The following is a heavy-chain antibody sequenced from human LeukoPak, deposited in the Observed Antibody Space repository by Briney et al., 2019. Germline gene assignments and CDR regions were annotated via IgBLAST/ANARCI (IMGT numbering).Heavy chain of an antibody. CDR3: ARGGVGATTYVWFDP. Sequence: GASVKVSCKASGYTFTGYYMHWVRQAPGQGLEWMGGFDPEDGETIYAQKFQGRVTMTEDTSTDTAYMELSSLRSEDTAVYYCARGGVGATTYVWFDPWGQGTLVTVSS. CDR1: GYTFTGYY. J-gene: IGHJ5*02. V-gene: IGHV1-24*01. D-gene: IGHD1-26*01. CDR2: FDPEDGET.